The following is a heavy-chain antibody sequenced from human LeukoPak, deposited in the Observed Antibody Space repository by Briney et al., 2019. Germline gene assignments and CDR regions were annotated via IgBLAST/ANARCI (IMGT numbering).Heavy chain of an antibody. J-gene: IGHJ4*02. Sequence: SSVKLSYTASGYPYTSYYMNSVAQSPGLRLEWMGIINPSGGSTSYAQKFQGRVTMTRDTSTSTVYMELSSLRSEDTAVYYCARVGDDYYDSSGPSLSFDYWGQGTLVTVSS. CDR3: ARVGDDYYDSSGPSLSFDY. V-gene: IGHV1-46*01. CDR1: GYPYTSYY. D-gene: IGHD3-22*01. CDR2: INPSGGST.